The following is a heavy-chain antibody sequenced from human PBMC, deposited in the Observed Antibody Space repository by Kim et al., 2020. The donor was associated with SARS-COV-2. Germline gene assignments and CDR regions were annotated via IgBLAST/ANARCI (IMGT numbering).Heavy chain of an antibody. CDR2: IKSKTDGGTT. V-gene: IGHV3-15*01. Sequence: GGSLRLSCAASGFTFSNAWMSWVRQAPGKGLEWVGRIKSKTDGGTTDYAAPVKGRFTISRDDSKNTLYLQMNSLKTEDTAVYYCTTGFSDYYYYGMDVWGQGTTVTVSS. CDR3: TTGFSDYYYYGMDV. J-gene: IGHJ6*02. CDR1: GFTFSNAW.